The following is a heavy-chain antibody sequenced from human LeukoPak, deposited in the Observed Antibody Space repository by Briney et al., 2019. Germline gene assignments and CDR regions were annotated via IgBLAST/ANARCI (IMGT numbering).Heavy chain of an antibody. D-gene: IGHD6-13*01. Sequence: GASVKVSCKASGYTFTGYYMHWVRQAPGQGLELMGWINPNSGGTNYAQKFQGRVTMTRDTSISTAYMELSRLRSDDTAVYYCARKSSSRAPYFDYWGQGNLVTVSS. CDR1: GYTFTGYY. V-gene: IGHV1-2*02. J-gene: IGHJ4*02. CDR2: INPNSGGT. CDR3: ARKSSSRAPYFDY.